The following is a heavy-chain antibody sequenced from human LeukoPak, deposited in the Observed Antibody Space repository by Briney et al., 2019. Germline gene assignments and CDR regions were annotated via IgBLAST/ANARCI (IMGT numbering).Heavy chain of an antibody. Sequence: KPSETLSLTRTVSGGSISSSSYYWGWIRQPPGKGLEWIGSIYYSGSTYYNPSLKSRVTISVDTSKNQFSLKLSSVTAADTAVYYCARRGGNSVRAHFDYWGRGTLVTVSS. CDR2: IYYSGST. CDR3: ARRGGNSVRAHFDY. CDR1: GGSISSSSYY. D-gene: IGHD4-23*01. V-gene: IGHV4-39*01. J-gene: IGHJ4*02.